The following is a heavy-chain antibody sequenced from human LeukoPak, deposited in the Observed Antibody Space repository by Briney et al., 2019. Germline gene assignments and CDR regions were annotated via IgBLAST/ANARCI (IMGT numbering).Heavy chain of an antibody. Sequence: SETLSLTCAVYGGSFSGYYWSWIRQPPGKGLEWIGEINHSGSTNYNPSPKSRVTISVDTSKNQFSLKLSSVTAADTAVYYCARGPYSSGWYLSNYYYYGMDVWGQGTTVTVSS. J-gene: IGHJ6*02. CDR1: GGSFSGYY. CDR3: ARGPYSSGWYLSNYYYYGMDV. D-gene: IGHD6-19*01. CDR2: INHSGST. V-gene: IGHV4-34*01.